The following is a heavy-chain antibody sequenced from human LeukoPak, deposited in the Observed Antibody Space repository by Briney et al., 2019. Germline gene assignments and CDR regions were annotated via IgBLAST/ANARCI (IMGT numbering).Heavy chain of an antibody. V-gene: IGHV3-21*01. D-gene: IGHD6-6*01. CDR1: GFTFSSYS. CDR2: ISSSSSYI. J-gene: IGHJ4*02. CDR3: ARDSSSSRLPSYFDY. Sequence: GGSLRLSCAASGFTFSSYSMNWVRQAPGKGLEWVSSISSSSSYIYYADSVKGRFTISRDNAKNSLYLQMNSLRAEDTAVYYCARDSSSSRLPSYFDYWGQGTLVTVSS.